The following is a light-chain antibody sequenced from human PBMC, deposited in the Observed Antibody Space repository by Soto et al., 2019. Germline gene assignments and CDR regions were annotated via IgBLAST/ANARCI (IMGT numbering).Light chain of an antibody. CDR1: SSDVGGYDF. Sequence: QSVLTQPASVSGSPGQSITISCTGTSSDVGGYDFVSWFQQHPGKVPKLIIHDVTNRPSGVSNRFSGSKSGNTASLTISGLQAEDEADYYCRSYTSSSTLVFGGGTKLTVL. J-gene: IGLJ2*01. V-gene: IGLV2-14*01. CDR3: RSYTSSSTLV. CDR2: DVT.